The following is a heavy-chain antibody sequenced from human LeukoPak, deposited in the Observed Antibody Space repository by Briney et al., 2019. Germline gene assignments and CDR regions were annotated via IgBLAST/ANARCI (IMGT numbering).Heavy chain of an antibody. CDR3: ATDFRGHYYDSSGYYSFDY. D-gene: IGHD3-22*01. J-gene: IGHJ4*02. Sequence: ASVKVSCKVSGYTLTELSMHWVRQAPGKGLEWRGGFDPEDGETIYAQKFQGRVTMTEDTSTDTAYMELSSLRSEDAAVYYCATDFRGHYYDSSGYYSFDYWGQGTLVTVSS. CDR1: GYTLTELS. V-gene: IGHV1-24*01. CDR2: FDPEDGET.